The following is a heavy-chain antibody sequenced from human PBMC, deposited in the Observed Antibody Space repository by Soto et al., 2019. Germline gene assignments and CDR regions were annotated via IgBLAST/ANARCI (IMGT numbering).Heavy chain of an antibody. J-gene: IGHJ5*02. D-gene: IGHD6-13*01. V-gene: IGHV4-34*01. CDR3: ARGLFGSSWFWFDP. Sequence: SVALSLNCAVYGGSFGGYYWSPIRQPTGKGLEWIGEINHSGSTNYNPSLKSRVTISVDTSKNQFSLKLSSVTAADTAVYYCARGLFGSSWFWFDPWGQGTLVTVS. CDR1: GGSFGGYY. CDR2: INHSGST.